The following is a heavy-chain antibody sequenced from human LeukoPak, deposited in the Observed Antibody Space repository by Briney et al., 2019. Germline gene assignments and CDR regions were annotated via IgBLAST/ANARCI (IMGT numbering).Heavy chain of an antibody. CDR2: INPNSGGT. CDR3: AREEGAYCGGDCYLGAFDI. D-gene: IGHD2-21*02. V-gene: IGHV1-2*02. Sequence: GASVKVSCKASGYTFTSYGISWVRQAPGQGLEWMGWINPNSGGTNYAQKFQGRVTMTRDTSISTAYMELSRLRSDDTAVYYCAREEGAYCGGDCYLGAFDIWGQGTMVTVSS. CDR1: GYTFTSYG. J-gene: IGHJ3*02.